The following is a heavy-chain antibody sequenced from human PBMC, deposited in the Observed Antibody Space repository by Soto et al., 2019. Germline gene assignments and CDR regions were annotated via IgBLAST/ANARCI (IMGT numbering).Heavy chain of an antibody. CDR2: MQPSSGRT. V-gene: IGHV1-8*01. CDR1: GYSFTSLD. Sequence: ASVKVSCKASGYSFTSLDINWVRQTTGQGLEWMGWMQPSSGRTGYAQKFQGRVTMTRDTSINTAYMELSSLTSDDTAFYYCARGVTAGVDYWRQRTLVTVSS. CDR3: ARGVTAGVDY. D-gene: IGHD1-26*01. J-gene: IGHJ4*02.